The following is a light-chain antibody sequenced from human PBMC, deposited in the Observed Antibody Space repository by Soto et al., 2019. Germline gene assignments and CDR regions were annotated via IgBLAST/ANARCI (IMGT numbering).Light chain of an antibody. J-gene: IGKJ1*01. CDR3: QQYNKWPPTVT. V-gene: IGKV3-15*01. Sequence: EIVMTQSPATLSVSPGERATLSCRASQSVSNNLAWYQQKPGQAPRLLIYGASTRATGIPARFSGSGSGTEFTLTISSLQSEDFAVYYCQQYNKWPPTVTFGQGTNVEI. CDR1: QSVSNN. CDR2: GAS.